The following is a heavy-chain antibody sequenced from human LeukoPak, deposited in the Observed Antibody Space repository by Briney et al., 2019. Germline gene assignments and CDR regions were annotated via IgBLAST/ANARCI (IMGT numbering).Heavy chain of an antibody. CDR2: IYHSGST. D-gene: IGHD6-25*01. CDR3: ARVLAAKEPGY. J-gene: IGHJ4*02. Sequence: SETLSLTCTVSGGSISSYYWSWIRQPPGKGLEWIGSIYHSGSTYYNPSLKSRVTISVDTSKNQFSLKLSSVTAADTAVYYCARVLAAKEPGYWGQGTLSPSPQ. V-gene: IGHV4-59*08. CDR1: GGSISSYY.